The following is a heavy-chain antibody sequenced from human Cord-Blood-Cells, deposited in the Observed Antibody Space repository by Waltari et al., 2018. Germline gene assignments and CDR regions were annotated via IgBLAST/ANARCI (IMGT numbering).Heavy chain of an antibody. CDR3: ARDNSYGDYGAWYFDL. CDR2: IIPILGIA. Sequence: QVQLVQSGAEVKKPGSSVKVSCKASGGTFSSYTISRVRQAPGQGLEWMGRIIPILGIANYAQKFQGRVTITADKSTSTAYMELSSLRSEDTAVYYCARDNSYGDYGAWYFDLWGRGTLVTVSS. D-gene: IGHD4-17*01. CDR1: GGTFSSYT. J-gene: IGHJ2*01. V-gene: IGHV1-69*08.